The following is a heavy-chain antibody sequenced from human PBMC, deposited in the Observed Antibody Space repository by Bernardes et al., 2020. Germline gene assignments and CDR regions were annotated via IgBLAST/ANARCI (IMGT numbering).Heavy chain of an antibody. Sequence: ASVKVSCKASGYTFTSYYMHWVRQAPGQGLEWMGIINPSGGSTSYAQKFQGRVTMTRDTSTSTVYMELSSLRSEDTAVYYCARSQPSSITIFGVVITDDYYYYGMDVWGQGTTVTVSS. D-gene: IGHD3-3*01. CDR2: INPSGGST. CDR1: GYTFTSYY. V-gene: IGHV1-46*01. CDR3: ARSQPSSITIFGVVITDDYYYYGMDV. J-gene: IGHJ6*02.